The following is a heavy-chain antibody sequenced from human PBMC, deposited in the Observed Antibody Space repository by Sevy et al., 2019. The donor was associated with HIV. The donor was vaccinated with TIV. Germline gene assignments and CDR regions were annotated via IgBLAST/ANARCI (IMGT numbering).Heavy chain of an antibody. Sequence: GGSLRLSCAASGFTFSFYDMHWVRQATGKGLGWVSGFGIAGDTYYAGSVKGRFTIPRDNAKNSLYLQMNSLGAGDTAVYYCARKSTSYSHFDYWGQGTLVTVSS. CDR1: GFTFSFYD. V-gene: IGHV3-13*01. CDR3: ARKSTSYSHFDY. D-gene: IGHD1-26*01. J-gene: IGHJ4*02. CDR2: FGIAGDT.